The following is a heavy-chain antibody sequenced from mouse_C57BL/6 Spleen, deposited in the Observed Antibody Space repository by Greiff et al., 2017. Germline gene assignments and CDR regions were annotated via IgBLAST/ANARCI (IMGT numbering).Heavy chain of an antibody. Sequence: VKLQQPGAELVKPGASVKLSCKASGYTFTSYWMHWVKQRPGRGLEWIGRIDPNSGGTKYNEKFKSKATLTVDKPSSTAYMQLSSLTSEDSAVYYCARSHYGSSYDWYFDVWGTGTTVTVSS. V-gene: IGHV1-72*01. CDR1: GYTFTSYW. J-gene: IGHJ1*03. CDR2: IDPNSGGT. CDR3: ARSHYGSSYDWYFDV. D-gene: IGHD1-1*01.